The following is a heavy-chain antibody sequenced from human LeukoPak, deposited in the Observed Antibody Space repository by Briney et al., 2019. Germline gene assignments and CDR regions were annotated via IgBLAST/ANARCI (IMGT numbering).Heavy chain of an antibody. V-gene: IGHV4-59*01. D-gene: IGHD1-26*01. Sequence: PSETLSLTCTVSGGSISSYYWSWIRQPPGKGLEWIGYIYYSGSTNYNPSLKSRATISVDTSKNQFSLNLSSVTAADTAVYYCARVEVGSYYGLDYWGQGTLVTVSS. J-gene: IGHJ4*02. CDR1: GGSISSYY. CDR3: ARVEVGSYYGLDY. CDR2: IYYSGST.